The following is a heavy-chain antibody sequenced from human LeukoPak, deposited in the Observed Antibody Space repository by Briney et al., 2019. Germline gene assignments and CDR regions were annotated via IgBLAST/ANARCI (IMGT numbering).Heavy chain of an antibody. CDR2: IYYSGST. CDR3: AKAVRPNYYYYYFMDV. V-gene: IGHV4-39*01. Sequence: SETLSLTCTVSGGSISSSSYYWGWIRQPPGKGLEWLVSIYYSGSTYYNPSLKSRVTISVDTSKNQFSLRLSSVPAEYTAVHYCAKAVRPNYYYYYFMDVWGKGTTVTISS. CDR1: GGSISSSSYY. J-gene: IGHJ6*03. D-gene: IGHD2-15*01.